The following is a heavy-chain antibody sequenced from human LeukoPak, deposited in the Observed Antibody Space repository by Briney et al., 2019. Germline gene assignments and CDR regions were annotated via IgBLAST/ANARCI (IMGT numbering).Heavy chain of an antibody. V-gene: IGHV1-2*02. CDR1: GYTFTGYY. CDR2: INPNSGGT. Sequence: ASVKVSCKASGYTFTGYYMHWVRQAPGQGLEWMGWINPNSGGTNYAQKFQGRVTMTRDTSISTAYMELSRLRSDDTAVYYCARGVVVVAATRGYFDYWGQGTLVTVSS. J-gene: IGHJ4*02. CDR3: ARGVVVVAATRGYFDY. D-gene: IGHD2-15*01.